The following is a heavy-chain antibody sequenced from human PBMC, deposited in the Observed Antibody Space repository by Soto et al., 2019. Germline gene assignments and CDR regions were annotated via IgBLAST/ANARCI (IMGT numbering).Heavy chain of an antibody. D-gene: IGHD5-12*01. CDR2: IYYSGNT. V-gene: IGHV4-30-4*01. Sequence: VSLTCAVSGGSISSGYYYWSWIRQPPGKGLGWIGNIYYSGNTYYNPSLKSRLIISIDTSKNQFSLTVGSVSAADQAVYYCDNSWLYGKDVWGQGPPVTVSS. CDR3: DNSWLYGKDV. J-gene: IGHJ6*02. CDR1: GGSISSGYYY.